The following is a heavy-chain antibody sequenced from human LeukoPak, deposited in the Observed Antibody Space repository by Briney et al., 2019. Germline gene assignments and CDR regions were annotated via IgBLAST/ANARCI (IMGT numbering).Heavy chain of an antibody. CDR3: ARHRSGLRLGELSSH. Sequence: GGSLRLSCTASGFVFSDYWIHWVQQVPGKGLVWVARINTDGSRTAYADSVKDRITMSRDNAKNTVYLQLTSLSAEDTGVYYCARHRSGLRLGELSSHWGQGTLVTVSS. V-gene: IGHV3-74*01. D-gene: IGHD3-16*02. CDR1: GFVFSDYW. CDR2: INTDGSRT. J-gene: IGHJ4*02.